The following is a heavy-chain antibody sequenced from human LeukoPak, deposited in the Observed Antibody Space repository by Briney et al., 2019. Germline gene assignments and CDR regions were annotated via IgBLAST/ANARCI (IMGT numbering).Heavy chain of an antibody. CDR1: GSTFSSYG. Sequence: AGRSLRLSCAASGSTFSSYGMHWVRQAPGKGLEWVAVISYDGSNKYYADSAKGRFTISRDNSKNTLYLQMNSLRAEDTAVYYCAKDASPFTYKTPNYFDYWGQGTLVTVSS. CDR2: ISYDGSNK. D-gene: IGHD5-24*01. CDR3: AKDASPFTYKTPNYFDY. V-gene: IGHV3-30*18. J-gene: IGHJ4*02.